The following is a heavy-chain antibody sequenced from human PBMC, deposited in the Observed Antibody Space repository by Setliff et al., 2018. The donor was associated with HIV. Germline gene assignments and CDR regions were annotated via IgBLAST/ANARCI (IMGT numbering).Heavy chain of an antibody. D-gene: IGHD3-22*01. V-gene: IGHV3-74*03. Sequence: GGSLRLSCAASGFTFSPYWMHWVRQAPGKGLVWVSRINSDGTSTTYADSVKGRFTISRDNAKNTPYLQMNSLRAEDTAVYYCARDLSYDYDRSSDTFDYWGQGTLVTVSS. J-gene: IGHJ4*02. CDR2: INSDGTST. CDR3: ARDLSYDYDRSSDTFDY. CDR1: GFTFSPYW.